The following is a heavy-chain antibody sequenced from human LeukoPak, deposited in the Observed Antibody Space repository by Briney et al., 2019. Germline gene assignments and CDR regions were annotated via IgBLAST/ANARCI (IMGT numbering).Heavy chain of an antibody. V-gene: IGHV4-39*01. CDR2: INFIGRT. CDR3: ARLTKGRYFDYIFAF. CDR1: GFSVSDPLSY. D-gene: IGHD3-9*01. Sequence: PSETLSLTCTVSGFSVSDPLSYWGWVRQPPEKGLEWIAEINFIGRTSYNSSLNSRVTMSVDTSKNQFSLKMTSLTAADTAVYFCARLTKGRYFDYIFAFWGQGILVTVSS. J-gene: IGHJ4*02.